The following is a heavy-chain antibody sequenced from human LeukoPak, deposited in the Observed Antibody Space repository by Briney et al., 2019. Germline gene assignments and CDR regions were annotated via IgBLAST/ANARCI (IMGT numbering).Heavy chain of an antibody. V-gene: IGHV1-18*01. Sequence: ASVKVSCKASGYSFNSQGMNWVRQAPGQGLEWMGWISAYNGNTNYAQKLQGRVTMTTDTSTSTAYMELRSLRSDDTAVYYCARAYGDYVGSGGGDAFDIWGQGTMVTVSS. J-gene: IGHJ3*02. CDR2: ISAYNGNT. CDR1: GYSFNSQG. D-gene: IGHD4-17*01. CDR3: ARAYGDYVGSGGGDAFDI.